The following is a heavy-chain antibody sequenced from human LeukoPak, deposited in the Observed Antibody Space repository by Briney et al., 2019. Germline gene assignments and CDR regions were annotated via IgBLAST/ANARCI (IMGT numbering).Heavy chain of an antibody. Sequence: GGSLRLSCAASGFTFSRYWMHWVRQAPGKGLEWVAVISHDERTKYYADSMKGRITISRDNSKNTVFLQMNNLRTEDTAVYFCARPSPPGDGYNPPDYWGQGTLVTVSS. J-gene: IGHJ4*02. CDR2: ISHDERTK. CDR1: GFTFSRYW. V-gene: IGHV3-30*03. D-gene: IGHD5-24*01. CDR3: ARPSPPGDGYNPPDY.